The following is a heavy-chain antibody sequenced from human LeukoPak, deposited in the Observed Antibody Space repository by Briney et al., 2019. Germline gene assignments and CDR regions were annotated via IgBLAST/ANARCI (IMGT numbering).Heavy chain of an antibody. Sequence: ASVKVSCKASGYTFTGYYMHWVRQAPGQGLEWMGWINPNSGGTNYAQKFQGRVTMTRDTSISTAYMELSRLRSDDTAVYYCARDYCSSTSCYTGRVDYWGQGTLVTVSS. J-gene: IGHJ4*02. CDR2: INPNSGGT. CDR3: ARDYCSSTSCYTGRVDY. D-gene: IGHD2-2*02. V-gene: IGHV1-2*02. CDR1: GYTFTGYY.